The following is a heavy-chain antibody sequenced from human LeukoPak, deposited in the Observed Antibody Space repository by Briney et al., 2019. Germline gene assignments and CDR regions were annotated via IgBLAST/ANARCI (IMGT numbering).Heavy chain of an antibody. J-gene: IGHJ3*02. CDR1: GGSITKNGYY. CDR2: MHYSGST. CDR3: ARQTSRGEWELLGGAFDI. V-gene: IGHV4-39*07. Sequence: SETLSLTCSVSGGSITKNGYYWGWIRQSPETGLEWIGSMHYSGSTYYNPSLNSRVTISVDTSKNQFSLKLTSVTAADTAVYYCARQTSRGEWELLGGAFDIWGQATMVTVSA. D-gene: IGHD1-26*01.